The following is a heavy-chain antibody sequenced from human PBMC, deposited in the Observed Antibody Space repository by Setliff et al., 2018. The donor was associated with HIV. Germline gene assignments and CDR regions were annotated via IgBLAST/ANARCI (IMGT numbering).Heavy chain of an antibody. CDR3: ARRGRDGVFIMFATGFDP. Sequence: PSETLSLTCTVSGGSISRSSYFWTWIRQRPGQGLEWIGYIYYNGRVSYSEKTYYSPSLKSRVTISVDSSKNQFSLKLSSVTAADTAVYYCARRGRDGVFIMFATGFDPWGQGALVTVSS. CDR2: IYYNGRVSYSEKT. CDR1: GGSISRSSYF. V-gene: IGHV4-31*03. J-gene: IGHJ5*02. D-gene: IGHD2-8*01.